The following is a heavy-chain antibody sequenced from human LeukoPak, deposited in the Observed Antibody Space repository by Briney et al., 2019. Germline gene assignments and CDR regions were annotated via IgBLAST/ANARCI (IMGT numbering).Heavy chain of an antibody. D-gene: IGHD3-10*01. CDR1: GGSISSSNW. CDR3: ARRGGYYGSGSSDY. CDR2: IYHSWST. Sequence: PSGTLSLTCAVSGGSISSSNWWSWVRQPPGKGLEWSGEIYHSWSTNYNPSLKSRVNISVDKSKNQFSLKLSSVTGADTAVYYCARRGGYYGSGSSDYWGQGTLVTVSS. J-gene: IGHJ4*02. V-gene: IGHV4-4*02.